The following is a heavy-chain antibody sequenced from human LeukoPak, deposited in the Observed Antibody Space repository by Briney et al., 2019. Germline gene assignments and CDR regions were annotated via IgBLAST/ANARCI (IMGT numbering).Heavy chain of an antibody. V-gene: IGHV3-30*02. D-gene: IGHD4-11*01. Sequence: QTGGSLRLSCAASGFTFSSYGMHWVRQAPGKGLEWVAFIRYDGSNKYYADSVKGRFTISRDNSKNTLYLQMNSLRAEDTAVYYCAKDRFPWGVTTVYYFDYWGQGTLVTVSS. CDR3: AKDRFPWGVTTVYYFDY. J-gene: IGHJ4*02. CDR1: GFTFSSYG. CDR2: IRYDGSNK.